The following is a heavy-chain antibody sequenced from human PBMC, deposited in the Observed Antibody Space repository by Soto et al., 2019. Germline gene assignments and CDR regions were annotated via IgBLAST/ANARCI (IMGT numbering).Heavy chain of an antibody. V-gene: IGHV5-51*01. CDR2: IYPGDSDT. J-gene: IGHJ4*02. CDR3: ARRGYSGYEAGGFDY. Sequence: GEALKISCKGSGYSFTSYWIGWVRQMPGKGLEWMGIIYPGDSDTRYSPSFQVQVTISADKSISTAYLHGSSLKAWDTAMCYCARRGYSGYEAGGFDYGGKRTLVTSPQ. CDR1: GYSFTSYW. D-gene: IGHD5-12*01.